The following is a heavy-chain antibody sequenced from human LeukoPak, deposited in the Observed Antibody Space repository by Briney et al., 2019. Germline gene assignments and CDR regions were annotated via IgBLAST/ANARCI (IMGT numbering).Heavy chain of an antibody. CDR1: GFTFSSYS. J-gene: IGHJ6*03. CDR2: ITSSSSYI. V-gene: IGHV3-21*01. CDR3: ARALTGGGDYLYYYMDV. Sequence: GGSLRLSCAASGFTFSSYSMNWVRQAPGKGLEWVSSITSSSSYIYYADSVKGRFTISRDNAKNSLYLQMNSLRAEDTAVYYCARALTGGGDYLYYYMDVWGKGTTVTVSS. D-gene: IGHD3-10*01.